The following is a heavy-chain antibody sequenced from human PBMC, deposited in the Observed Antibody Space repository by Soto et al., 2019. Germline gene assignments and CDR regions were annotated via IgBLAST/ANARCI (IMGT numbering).Heavy chain of an antibody. CDR1: GYSLTSYW. Sequence: GESLKISCKGSGYSLTSYWIGWVRQMPGKGLEWMGIIYPGDSDTRYSPSLQGQVTISADKSISTAYLQWSSLKASDTAMYYCARTSAAGKYYYGMDVWGQGTTVTVS. CDR2: IYPGDSDT. V-gene: IGHV5-51*01. CDR3: ARTSAAGKYYYGMDV. J-gene: IGHJ6*02. D-gene: IGHD6-13*01.